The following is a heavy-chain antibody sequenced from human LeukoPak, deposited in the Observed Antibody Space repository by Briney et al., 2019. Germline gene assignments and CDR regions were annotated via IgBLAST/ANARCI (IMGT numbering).Heavy chain of an antibody. CDR1: GFTVSSNY. CDR2: IYSGGST. Sequence: PGGSLRLSCAASGFTVSSNYMNWVRQAPGKGLEWVSVIYSGGSTYYADSVKGRFTISRDNSKSTLYLQMNSLRAEDTAVYYCARDSGYGSGNFDYWGQGTLVTVSS. D-gene: IGHD3-10*01. V-gene: IGHV3-53*01. CDR3: ARDSGYGSGNFDY. J-gene: IGHJ4*02.